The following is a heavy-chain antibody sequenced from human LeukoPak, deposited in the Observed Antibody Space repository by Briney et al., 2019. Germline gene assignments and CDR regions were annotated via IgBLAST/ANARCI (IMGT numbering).Heavy chain of an antibody. D-gene: IGHD6-13*01. J-gene: IGHJ4*02. CDR1: GGSISSGGYS. Sequence: SETLSLTCAVSGGSISSGGYSWRWIRQPPGKGLEWVGYIYHSGSTYYNPSLKSRVTISVDRSKNQFSLKLSSVTAADTAVYYCARLVAATGNFDYWGQGTLVTVSS. CDR3: ARLVAATGNFDY. CDR2: IYHSGST. V-gene: IGHV4-30-2*01.